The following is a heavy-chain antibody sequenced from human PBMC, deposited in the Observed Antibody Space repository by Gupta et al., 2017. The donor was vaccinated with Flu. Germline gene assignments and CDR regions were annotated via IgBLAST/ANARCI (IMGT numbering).Heavy chain of an antibody. V-gene: IGHV4-34*01. J-gene: IGHJ4*02. CDR3: ARGWGLSSSWYYD. Sequence: QVQLQQWGAGLLKPSETLSLTCAVYGGSFSGYYWSWIRQPPGKGLEWIGEINHSGRTNDNPALKSRVTISVDTAKNQLSLKLRSVTAADTAVYYFARGWGLSSSWYYDGGQGTMVTVSS. CDR1: GGSFSGYY. CDR2: INHSGRT. D-gene: IGHD6-13*01.